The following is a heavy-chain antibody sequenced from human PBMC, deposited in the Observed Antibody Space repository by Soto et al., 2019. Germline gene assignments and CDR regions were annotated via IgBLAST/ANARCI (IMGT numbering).Heavy chain of an antibody. CDR3: AKGYGYYFDS. CDR2: IKHDGSET. CDR1: GFSFRNYW. V-gene: IGHV3-7*03. J-gene: IGHJ4*02. D-gene: IGHD4-17*01. Sequence: EVQLVESGGGLVQPGGSLRLSCAASGFSFRNYWMSWVRQAPGKGLEWVLSIKHDGSETYSVDSVKGRFTSSRDNAENSVNLQMNSLRAEATAVYFCAKGYGYYFDSWGQGPLVTVSS.